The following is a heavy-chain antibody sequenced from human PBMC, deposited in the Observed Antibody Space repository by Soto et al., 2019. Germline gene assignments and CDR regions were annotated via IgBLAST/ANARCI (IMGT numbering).Heavy chain of an antibody. CDR1: GGSISSSNW. J-gene: IGHJ4*02. D-gene: IGHD3-22*01. CDR2: IYHSGST. CDR3: TRHNYYYDSSGYYFDDY. Sequence: ASETLSLTCAVSGGSISSSNWWSWVRQPPGKGLEWIGEIYHSGSTNYNPSLKSRVTISVDKSKNQFSLKLSSVTAADTAVYYCTRHNYYYDSSGYYFDDYWGQGTLVTVSS. V-gene: IGHV4-4*02.